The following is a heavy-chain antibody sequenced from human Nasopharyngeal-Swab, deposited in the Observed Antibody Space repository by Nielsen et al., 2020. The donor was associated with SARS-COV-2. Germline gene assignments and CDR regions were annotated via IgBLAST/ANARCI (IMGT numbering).Heavy chain of an antibody. V-gene: IGHV2-26*01. CDR2: IFPNDEK. D-gene: IGHD3-3*01. CDR3: ARIVNSYFDFWSGYTDAFDI. Sequence: SGPTLVKPTETLTLTCTVSGFSLSNARMGVSWIRQPPGKALEWLAHIFPNDEKSYSTSLKSRLTISKDTSKSQVVLTMTNMDPVDTATYYCARIVNSYFDFWSGYTDAFDIWGQGTMVTVSS. J-gene: IGHJ3*02. CDR1: GFSLSNARMG.